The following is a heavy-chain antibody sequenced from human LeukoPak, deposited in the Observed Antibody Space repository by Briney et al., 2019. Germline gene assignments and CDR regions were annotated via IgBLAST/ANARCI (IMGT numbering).Heavy chain of an antibody. Sequence: SATLSLTCTVSGGSISSYYWSWIRQPAGKGLEWIGRIYTSGSTNYNPSLKSRVTMSVDTSKNQFSLKLSSVTAADTAVYYCARVGKSGYYSYYFDYWGQGTLVTVSS. CDR2: IYTSGST. CDR1: GGSISSYY. J-gene: IGHJ4*02. V-gene: IGHV4-4*07. D-gene: IGHD3-3*01. CDR3: ARVGKSGYYSYYFDY.